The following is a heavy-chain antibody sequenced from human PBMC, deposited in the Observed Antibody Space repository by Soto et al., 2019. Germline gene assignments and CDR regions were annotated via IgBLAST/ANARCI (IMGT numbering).Heavy chain of an antibody. CDR1: GYTFSDYW. V-gene: IGHV5-51*01. D-gene: IGHD6-19*01. CDR3: ARQHPLDSSAWYN. CDR2: IYAGDSDT. Sequence: EVQLVQSGAEVKKPGESLKISCQGSGYTFSDYWIGWVRQLPGKGLEWVGTIYAGDSDTRYSPSFEGQVTMSVDKSINTAYLHWSSLKASDSAIYYCARQHPLDSSAWYNWGQGTLVTVSS. J-gene: IGHJ4*02.